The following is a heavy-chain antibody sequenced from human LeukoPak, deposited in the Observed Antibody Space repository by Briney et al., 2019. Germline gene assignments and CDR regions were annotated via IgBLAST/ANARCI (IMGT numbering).Heavy chain of an antibody. D-gene: IGHD3-22*01. J-gene: IGHJ3*02. Sequence: ETLSLTCTVSGGSISSSSYYWGWIRQPPGKGLEWVANIKQDGSEKYYVDSVKGRFTISRDNAKNSLYLQMNSLRAEDTAVYYCARDPDPTYYYDSSGYYGGAFDIWGQGTMVTVSS. CDR3: ARDPDPTYYYDSSGYYGGAFDI. CDR1: GGSISSSSYY. CDR2: IKQDGSEK. V-gene: IGHV3-7*01.